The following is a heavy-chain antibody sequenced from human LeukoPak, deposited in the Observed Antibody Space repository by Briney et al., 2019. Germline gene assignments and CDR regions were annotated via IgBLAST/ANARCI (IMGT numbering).Heavy chain of an antibody. D-gene: IGHD5-18*01. CDR1: GFTFSSYG. CDR3: AKEGVQLWSLDY. J-gene: IGHJ4*02. V-gene: IGHV3-30*18. Sequence: GGSLRLSCAASGFTFSSYGMHWVRQAPGKGLEWVAVISYDGSNKYYADSVKGRFTISRDNSKNTLHLQMNSLRAEDTAVYYCAKEGVQLWSLDYWGQGTPVTVSS. CDR2: ISYDGSNK.